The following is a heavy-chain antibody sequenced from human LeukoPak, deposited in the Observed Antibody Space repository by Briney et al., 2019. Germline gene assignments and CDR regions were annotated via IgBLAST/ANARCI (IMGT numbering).Heavy chain of an antibody. CDR3: ARDGGFGFLAAFDI. CDR1: GFTFSSYS. V-gene: IGHV3-48*02. J-gene: IGHJ3*02. D-gene: IGHD3-10*01. CDR2: ISGSGSVS. Sequence: GGSLRLSCAPSGFTFSSYSMNWVRQAPGKGLEWISYISGSGSVSYYEDSVKGRFTISRDNAKNSLYLQMNSLRDEDTALYYCARDGGFGFLAAFDIWGQGTMVSVSS.